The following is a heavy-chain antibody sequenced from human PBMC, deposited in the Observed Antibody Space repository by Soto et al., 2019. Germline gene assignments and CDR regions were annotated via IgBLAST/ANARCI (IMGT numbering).Heavy chain of an antibody. CDR2: IYYSGST. CDR3: ARDRTYFEGWFDP. D-gene: IGHD3-9*01. V-gene: IGHV4-30-4*01. J-gene: IGHJ5*02. CDR1: GGSISSGDYY. Sequence: QVQLQESGPGLVKPSQTLSLTCTVSGGSISSGDYYWSWIRQPPGKGLEWIGYIYYSGSTYYNPCLKSRVTISVDTSKNQFSLKLSSVTAADTAVYYCARDRTYFEGWFDPWGQGTLVTVSS.